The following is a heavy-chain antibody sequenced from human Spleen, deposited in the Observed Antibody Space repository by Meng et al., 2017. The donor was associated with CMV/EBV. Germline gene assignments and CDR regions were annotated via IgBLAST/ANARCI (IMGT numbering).Heavy chain of an antibody. J-gene: IGHJ3*02. CDR1: GFTFSSYN. Sequence: GESLKISCAASGFTFSSYNMNWVRQAPGKGLEWVSYISSSGLNIYYADSVKGRFTISRDNAKKSLYLQMTTLRAEDTAVYYCARGSSSFLGVQGSLDIWGQGTMVTVSS. D-gene: IGHD6-6*01. CDR2: ISSSGLNI. CDR3: ARGSSSFLGVQGSLDI. V-gene: IGHV3-48*04.